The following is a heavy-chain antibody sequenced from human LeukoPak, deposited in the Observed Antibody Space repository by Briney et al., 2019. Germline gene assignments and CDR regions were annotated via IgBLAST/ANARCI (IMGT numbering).Heavy chain of an antibody. V-gene: IGHV3-23*01. D-gene: IGHD6-13*01. Sequence: GGSLRLSCAASGFTFSSYSMNWVRQAPGKGLEWVSAISGSGGSTYYADSVRGRLTISRDNSKNTLYLQMNSLRAEDTAVYYCARDLARGAAAGDAFDIWGQGTMVTVSS. CDR1: GFTFSSYS. J-gene: IGHJ3*02. CDR3: ARDLARGAAAGDAFDI. CDR2: ISGSGGST.